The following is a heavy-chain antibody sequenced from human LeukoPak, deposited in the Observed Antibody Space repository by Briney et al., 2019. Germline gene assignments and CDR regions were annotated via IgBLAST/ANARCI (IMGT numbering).Heavy chain of an antibody. CDR3: ARYRRHDSSGYFGGRGAYFDY. J-gene: IGHJ4*02. V-gene: IGHV4-31*03. Sequence: SETLSLTCTVSGGSISSGGYYWSWIRQHPGKGLEWIGYIYYSGSTYYNPSLKSRVTISVDTSKNQFSLKLSSVTAADTAVYYCARYRRHDSSGYFGGRGAYFDYWGQGTLVTVSS. CDR2: IYYSGST. CDR1: GGSISSGGYY. D-gene: IGHD3-22*01.